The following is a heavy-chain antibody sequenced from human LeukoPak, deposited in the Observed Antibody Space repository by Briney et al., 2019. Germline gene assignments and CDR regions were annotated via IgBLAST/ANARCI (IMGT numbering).Heavy chain of an antibody. CDR3: AKEGGYSSSWYVGWFDP. CDR1: GFTFDDYA. J-gene: IGHJ5*02. CDR2: ISWNGGSI. V-gene: IGHV3-9*01. D-gene: IGHD6-13*01. Sequence: GGSLRLSCAASGFTFDDYAMHWVRQAPGKGLEWVSGISWNGGSIGYADSVKGRFTISRDNAKNSLYLQMNSLRAEDTALYYCAKEGGYSSSWYVGWFDPWGQGTLVTVSS.